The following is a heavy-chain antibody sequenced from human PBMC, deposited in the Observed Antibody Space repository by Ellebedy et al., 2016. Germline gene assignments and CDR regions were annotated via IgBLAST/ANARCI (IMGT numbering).Heavy chain of an antibody. J-gene: IGHJ4*02. CDR3: ARDYYDSSGYYNPGY. CDR2: IYYSGST. V-gene: IGHV4-59*01. Sequence: SETLSLTXTVSGGSISSYYWSWIRQPPGKGLEWIGYIYYSGSTNYNPSLKSRVTISVATSKNQFSLKLSSVTAADTAVYYCARDYYDSSGYYNPGYWGQGTLVTVSS. D-gene: IGHD3-22*01. CDR1: GGSISSYY.